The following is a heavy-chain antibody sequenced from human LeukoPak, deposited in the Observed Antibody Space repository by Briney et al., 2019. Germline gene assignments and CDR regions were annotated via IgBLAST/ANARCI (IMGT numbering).Heavy chain of an antibody. CDR1: GYTFTSYG. Sequence: ASVKVSCKASGYTFTSYGISWVRQAPGQGLEWMGWISAYNGNTNYAQKLQGRVTMTTDTSSSTAYMELRSLRSDDTAVYYCARDWYYYDSSGYYYSGGDYWGQGTLVTVSS. J-gene: IGHJ4*02. CDR3: ARDWYYYDSSGYYYSGGDY. V-gene: IGHV1-18*01. D-gene: IGHD3-22*01. CDR2: ISAYNGNT.